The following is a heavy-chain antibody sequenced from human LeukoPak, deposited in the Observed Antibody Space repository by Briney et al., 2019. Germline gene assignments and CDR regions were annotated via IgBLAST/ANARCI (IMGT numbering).Heavy chain of an antibody. D-gene: IGHD1-26*01. CDR3: AREASGYSGSTRVDAFDI. V-gene: IGHV3-30*03. J-gene: IGHJ3*02. CDR2: ISYDGSNK. Sequence: GGSLRLSCAASGFTFSSYGMHWVRQAPGKGLEWVPVISYDGSNKYYADSVKGRFTISRDNSKNTLYLQMNSLRAEDTAVYYCAREASGYSGSTRVDAFDIWGRGTMVTVSS. CDR1: GFTFSSYG.